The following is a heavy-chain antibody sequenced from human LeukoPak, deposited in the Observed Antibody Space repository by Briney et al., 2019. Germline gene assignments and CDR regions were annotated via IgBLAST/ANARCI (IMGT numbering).Heavy chain of an antibody. CDR2: INHSGST. V-gene: IGHV4-34*01. Sequence: SETLSLTCAVYGGSFSGYYWSWIRQPPGKGLGWIGEINHSGSTNYNPSLKSRVTISVDTSKNQFSLKLSSVTAADTAVYYCARIPDYDILTGPDYWGQGTLVTVSS. D-gene: IGHD3-9*01. CDR3: ARIPDYDILTGPDY. J-gene: IGHJ4*02. CDR1: GGSFSGYY.